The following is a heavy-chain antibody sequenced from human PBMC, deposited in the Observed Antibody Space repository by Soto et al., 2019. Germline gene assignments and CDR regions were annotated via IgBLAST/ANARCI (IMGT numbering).Heavy chain of an antibody. CDR1: GGSISSGGYS. CDR3: ARAGGPNHWYYDSSGYYQY. J-gene: IGHJ4*02. D-gene: IGHD3-22*01. Sequence: SETLSLSCAVSGGSISSGGYSWSWIRQPPGKGLEWIGYIYQSGSTHYNPSLKSRVTISLDRSKNQFSLNLSSVTAADTAVYYCARAGGPNHWYYDSSGYYQYWGQGTLVTVSS. V-gene: IGHV4-30-2*01. CDR2: IYQSGST.